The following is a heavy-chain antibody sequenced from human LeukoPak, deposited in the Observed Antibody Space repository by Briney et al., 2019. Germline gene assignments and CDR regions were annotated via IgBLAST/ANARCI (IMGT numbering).Heavy chain of an antibody. D-gene: IGHD2-2*02. V-gene: IGHV3-74*01. CDR3: ARGGYCSSTSCYTSLNWFDP. CDR2: INSDGSST. CDR1: GFTFSSYW. Sequence: GGSLRLSCAASGFTFSSYWMHWVRQAPGKGLVWVSRINSDGSSTNYADSVKGRFTISRDNAKSTLYPQMNSLRAEDTAVYFCARGGYCSSTSCYTSLNWFDPWGQGTLVTVSS. J-gene: IGHJ5*02.